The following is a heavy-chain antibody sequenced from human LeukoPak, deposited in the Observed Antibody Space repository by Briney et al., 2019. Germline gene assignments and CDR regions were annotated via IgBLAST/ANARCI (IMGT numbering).Heavy chain of an antibody. CDR2: ISSSGNAM. CDR1: GFTFRSYE. Sequence: GGSLRLSCAASGFTFRSYEMNWVRQAPVKGLEWISYISSSGNAMYYADSVKGRFTISRDNAKNSLYLQMNSLRAEDTAVYYCARLRDGSGSYGHWGQGTLVTVSS. CDR3: ARLRDGSGSYGH. D-gene: IGHD3-10*01. V-gene: IGHV3-48*03. J-gene: IGHJ4*02.